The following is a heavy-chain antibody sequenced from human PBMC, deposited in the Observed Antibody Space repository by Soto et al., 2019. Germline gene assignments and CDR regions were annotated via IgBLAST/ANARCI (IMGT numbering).Heavy chain of an antibody. CDR3: ARSPAGYSYGYGAAS. Sequence: QVQLVESGGGVVQPGRSLRLSCAASGFTFSTYGMHWVRQAPGKGLEWMAVIWYDGSNKYYADSVKGRFTISRDNSKNTLYLQMNSRRAEDTAVYYCARSPAGYSYGYGAASWGQGTLVTVSS. D-gene: IGHD5-18*01. J-gene: IGHJ5*02. CDR2: IWYDGSNK. CDR1: GFTFSTYG. V-gene: IGHV3-33*01.